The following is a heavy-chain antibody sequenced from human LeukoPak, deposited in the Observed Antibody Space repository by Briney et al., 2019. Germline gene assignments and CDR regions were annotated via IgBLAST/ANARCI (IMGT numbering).Heavy chain of an antibody. CDR2: IYYSGST. CDR1: GGSISSGGYY. J-gene: IGHJ4*02. D-gene: IGHD6-13*01. CDR3: ARGDSSSWFYFDY. V-gene: IGHV4-31*03. Sequence: PSETPSLTCTVSGGSISSGGYYWSWIRQHPGKGLEWIGYIYYSGSTYYNPSLKSRVTISVDTSKNQFSLKLSSVTAADTAVYYCARGDSSSWFYFDYWGQGTLVTVSS.